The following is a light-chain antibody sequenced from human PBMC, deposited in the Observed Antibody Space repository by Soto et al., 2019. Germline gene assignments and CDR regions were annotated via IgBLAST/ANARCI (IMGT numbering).Light chain of an antibody. J-gene: IGKJ4*01. Sequence: DIQMTQSPSSLSASVGDRVTITCRASQTISSYLNWYQQKPEKAPKLLIYDASSLQSGVPSRFSGSGSGTDFTLTISSLQPEDFATYYCQQSDSSPRTFGGGTKVEI. V-gene: IGKV1-39*01. CDR1: QTISSY. CDR3: QQSDSSPRT. CDR2: DAS.